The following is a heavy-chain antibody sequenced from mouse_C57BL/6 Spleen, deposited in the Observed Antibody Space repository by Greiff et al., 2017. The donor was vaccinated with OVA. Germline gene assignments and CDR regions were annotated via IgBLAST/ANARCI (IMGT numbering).Heavy chain of an antibody. CDR3: TRVDDYGPYYAMDY. CDR1: GFTFSSYA. V-gene: IGHV5-9-1*02. CDR2: ISSGGDYI. J-gene: IGHJ4*01. Sequence: EVQLVESGEGLVKPGGSLKLSCAASGFTFSSYAMSWVRQTPEKRLEWVAYISSGGDYIYYADTVKGRFTISRDNARNTLYLQMSSLKSEDTAMYYCTRVDDYGPYYAMDYWGQGTSVTVSS. D-gene: IGHD2-4*01.